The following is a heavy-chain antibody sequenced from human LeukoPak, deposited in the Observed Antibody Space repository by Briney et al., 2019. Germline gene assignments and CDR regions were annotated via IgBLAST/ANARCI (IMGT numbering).Heavy chain of an antibody. J-gene: IGHJ4*02. CDR1: GFTFTSST. Sequence: SVKVSCKASGFTFTSSTIQWVRPARGQRLEWIGWIVVGSGNTNYAQKFQERVIITRDMSTTTVYMELSSLRSEDTAVYYCAGTPWFGELTLDYWGQGTLVTVSS. V-gene: IGHV1-58*02. D-gene: IGHD3-10*01. CDR3: AGTPWFGELTLDY. CDR2: IVVGSGNT.